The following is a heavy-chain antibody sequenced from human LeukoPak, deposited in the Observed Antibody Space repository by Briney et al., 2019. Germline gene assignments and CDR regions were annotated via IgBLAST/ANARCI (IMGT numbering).Heavy chain of an antibody. V-gene: IGHV1-2*02. J-gene: IGHJ5*02. D-gene: IGHD3-10*01. CDR1: GYTFTGYY. CDR3: ARDRITMVRGATKNNWFDP. Sequence: GASVKVSCKASGYTFTGYYMHWVRQAPGQGLEWMGIINPSGGSTSYAQKFQGRVTMTRDTSISTAYMELSRLRSDDTAVYYCARDRITMVRGATKNNWFDPWGQGTLVTVSS. CDR2: INPSGGST.